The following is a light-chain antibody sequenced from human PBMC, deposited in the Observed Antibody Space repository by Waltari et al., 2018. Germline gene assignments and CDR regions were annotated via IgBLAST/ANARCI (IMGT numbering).Light chain of an antibody. CDR2: GAS. J-gene: IGKJ4*01. V-gene: IGKV1-12*01. CDR1: QGIGSW. CDR3: QQATSFPLT. Sequence: DIQMTQSPSFVSASVGDRVTITCRGSQGIGSWLAWYQQKPGKAPKLLVSGASTLQSEVPSRFSGSGSGTDFSLTINSLQPEDVATYYCQQATSFPLTFGGGTKVEIK.